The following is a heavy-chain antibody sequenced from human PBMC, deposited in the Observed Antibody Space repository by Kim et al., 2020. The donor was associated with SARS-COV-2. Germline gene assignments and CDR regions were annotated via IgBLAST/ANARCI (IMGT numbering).Heavy chain of an antibody. D-gene: IGHD3-22*01. J-gene: IGHJ1*01. CDR3: ARVRNYYDSSGYPEYFQH. V-gene: IGHV1-69*01. Sequence: QGRVTITADESTSTAYMELSSLRSEDTAVYYCARVRNYYDSSGYPEYFQHWGQGTLVTVSS.